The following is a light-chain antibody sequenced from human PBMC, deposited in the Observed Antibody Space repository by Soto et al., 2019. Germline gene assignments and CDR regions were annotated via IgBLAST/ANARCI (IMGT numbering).Light chain of an antibody. V-gene: IGKV3D-7*01. CDR1: QSVSSSY. CDR3: QPDYNLVWT. Sequence: PGERVTLSCRASQSVSSSYLTLYQQKPGQAPRLLIYGASTRATSIPARFSGSGSGTDFTLTISSLQPDDFAVYYCQPDYNLVWTFGQGTKEEIK. J-gene: IGKJ1*01. CDR2: GAS.